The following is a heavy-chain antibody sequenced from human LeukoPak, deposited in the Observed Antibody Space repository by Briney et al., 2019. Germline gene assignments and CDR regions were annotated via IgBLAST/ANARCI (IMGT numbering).Heavy chain of an antibody. CDR2: IYHSGST. J-gene: IGHJ6*03. Sequence: PSETLSLTCAVSGYSISSGYYWGWIRRPPGKGLEWIGSIYHSGSTYYNPSFKSRVTISVDTSKNQFSLKLSSVTAADTAVYYCARRVVRDYYYYMDVWGKGTTVTVSS. V-gene: IGHV4-38-2*01. CDR1: GYSISSGYY. D-gene: IGHD3-3*01. CDR3: ARRVVRDYYYYMDV.